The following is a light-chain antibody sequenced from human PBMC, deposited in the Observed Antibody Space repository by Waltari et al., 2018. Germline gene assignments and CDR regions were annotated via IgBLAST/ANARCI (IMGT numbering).Light chain of an antibody. CDR1: HSIRGW. CDR3: QQYFNLPRT. V-gene: IGKV1-5*03. J-gene: IGKJ1*01. Sequence: EIQMTQSPSTLSASVGDKIIITCRASHSIRGWLAWYQQKQDKGPKLLIYKTSILETGVPSRFGGSGSGTEYTLTISSLQPDDFGIYVWQQYFNLPRTFGQGTMV. CDR2: KTS.